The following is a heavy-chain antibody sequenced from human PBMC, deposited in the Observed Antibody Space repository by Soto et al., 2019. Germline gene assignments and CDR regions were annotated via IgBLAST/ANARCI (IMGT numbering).Heavy chain of an antibody. CDR1: GASITYGSYS. Sequence: QLQLHMSGSGLVKPSQTLSLTCTVSGASITYGSYSWSWIRQTPGKGLEWIGYINHLETTFYNPSFESRLTLSIDRTKNQFPLILKSMSAADRAVYFCASGGGFDSFDYWGQGILVTVSS. CDR2: INHLETT. V-gene: IGHV4-30-2*01. J-gene: IGHJ4*02. D-gene: IGHD3-10*01. CDR3: ASGGGFDSFDY.